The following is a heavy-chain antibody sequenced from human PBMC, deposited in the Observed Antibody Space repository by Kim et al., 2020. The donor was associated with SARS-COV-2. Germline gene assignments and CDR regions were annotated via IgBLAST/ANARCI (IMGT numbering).Heavy chain of an antibody. CDR2: IYYSGST. D-gene: IGHD3-22*01. V-gene: IGHV4-59*01. Sequence: SETLSLTCTVSGGSISSYYWSWIRQPPGKGLEWIGYIYYSGSTNYNPSLKSRVTISVDTSKNQFSLKLSSVTAADTAVYYCARELYYDSSGYPYYYYGMDVWGQGTTVTVSS. CDR1: GGSISSYY. J-gene: IGHJ6*02. CDR3: ARELYYDSSGYPYYYYGMDV.